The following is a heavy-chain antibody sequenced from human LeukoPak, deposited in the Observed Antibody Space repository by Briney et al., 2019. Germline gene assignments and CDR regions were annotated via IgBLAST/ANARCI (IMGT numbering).Heavy chain of an antibody. CDR3: ATWLAVGALLDYGMDV. CDR2: IIPIFGTA. J-gene: IGHJ6*02. V-gene: IGHV1-69*13. CDR1: GGTFSSYA. D-gene: IGHD1-26*01. Sequence: SVKVSCKASGGTFSSYAISWVRQAPGQGLEWMGGIIPIFGTANYAQKFQGRVTITADESTSTAYMELSSLRSEDTAVYYCATWLAVGALLDYGMDVWGQGTTVTVSS.